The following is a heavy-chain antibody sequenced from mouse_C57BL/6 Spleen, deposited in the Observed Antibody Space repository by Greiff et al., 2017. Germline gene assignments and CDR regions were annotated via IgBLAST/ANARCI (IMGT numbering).Heavy chain of an antibody. CDR3: ARGLYYGNYWFAY. CDR2: ISDGGSYT. D-gene: IGHD2-1*01. Sequence: GKLVESGGGLVKPGGSLKLSCAASGFTFSSYAMSWVRQTPEKRLEWVATISDGGSYTYYPDNVQGRFTISRDNAKDNLYLQMSHLKSEDTAMYYCARGLYYGNYWFAYWGQWTLVTVSA. V-gene: IGHV5-4*03. J-gene: IGHJ3*01. CDR1: GFTFSSYA.